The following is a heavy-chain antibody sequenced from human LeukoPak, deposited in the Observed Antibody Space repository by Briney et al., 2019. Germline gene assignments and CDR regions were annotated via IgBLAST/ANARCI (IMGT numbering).Heavy chain of an antibody. D-gene: IGHD2-2*01. V-gene: IGHV1-8*03. CDR2: MNPNSGNT. Sequence: AASVKVSCKASGDTFTSYDINWVRQATGQGLEWMGWMNPNSGNTGYAQKFQGRVTITRNTSISTAYMELSSLRSEDTAVYYCARGPHCTSTTCQHYYYYYMDVWGKGTTVTVSS. J-gene: IGHJ6*03. CDR3: ARGPHCTSTTCQHYYYYYMDV. CDR1: GDTFTSYD.